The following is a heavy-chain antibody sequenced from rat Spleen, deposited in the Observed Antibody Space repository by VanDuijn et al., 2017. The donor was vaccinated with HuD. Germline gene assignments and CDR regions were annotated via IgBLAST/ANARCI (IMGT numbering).Heavy chain of an antibody. V-gene: IGHV5-20*01. CDR1: GFTFSDYY. J-gene: IGHJ2*01. Sequence: EVQLVESDGGLVQPGRSLKLSCAASGFTFSDYYMAWVRQAPTKGLEWVASISYEGNTAFYGDSMKGRFTISRDNAKSSLYLQMDSLRSEDTATYYCTRDRILRSTGFDHWGQGVMVTVSS. CDR2: ISYEGNTA. D-gene: IGHD1-6*01. CDR3: TRDRILRSTGFDH.